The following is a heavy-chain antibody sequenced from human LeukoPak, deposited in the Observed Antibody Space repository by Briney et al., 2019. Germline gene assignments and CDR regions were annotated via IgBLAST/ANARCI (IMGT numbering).Heavy chain of an antibody. CDR2: ISAYNGNT. Sequence: GASVKVSCKASGYTFTSYGITWVRQAPGEGLEWMGWISAYNGNTNYAQDLQGRVTMTTDTSTSTAYMELRSLTSDDTAVYYCARGRDGYVNYWGQGTLVTVSS. CDR1: GYTFTSYG. V-gene: IGHV1-18*01. J-gene: IGHJ4*02. CDR3: ARGRDGYVNY. D-gene: IGHD5-24*01.